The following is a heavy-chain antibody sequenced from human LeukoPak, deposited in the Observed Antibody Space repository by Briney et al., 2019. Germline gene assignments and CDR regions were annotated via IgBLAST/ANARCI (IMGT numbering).Heavy chain of an antibody. J-gene: IGHJ4*02. CDR2: IYSGGST. V-gene: IGHV3-53*01. Sequence: GGSLRLSCAASGFTVSSSYMSWVRQAPGKGLEWVSVIYSGGSTYYADSVKGRFTISRDNSKNTLYLQMNSLETEDTAVYYCTRYEWGEPHYWGQGTLVTVSS. CDR3: TRYEWGEPHY. CDR1: GFTVSSSY. D-gene: IGHD1-14*01.